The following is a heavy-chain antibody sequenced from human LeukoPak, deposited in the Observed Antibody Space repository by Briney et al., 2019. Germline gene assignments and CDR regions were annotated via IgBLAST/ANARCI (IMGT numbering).Heavy chain of an antibody. Sequence: GASLKVSCKASVGTYSSYTISGVRQAPGQALEWVGRIIPILCIANYAQKFEGRVTITADKYRSTAYMELSSLRSEDSVVYYWVRERGYSIWVKVYWGERTLVTVSS. CDR1: VGTYSSYT. D-gene: IGHD4-11*01. CDR2: IIPILCIA. V-gene: IGHV1-69*04. J-gene: IGHJ4*02. CDR3: VRERGYSIWVKVY.